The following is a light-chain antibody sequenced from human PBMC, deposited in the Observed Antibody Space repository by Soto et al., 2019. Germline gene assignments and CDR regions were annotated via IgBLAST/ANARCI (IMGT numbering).Light chain of an antibody. V-gene: IGLV2-14*01. J-gene: IGLJ2*01. CDR2: EAT. CDR1: SSDVGFHNY. Sequence: QSALTQPASVSGSPGQSITISCTGSSSDVGFHNYVAWYQQRPGEVPKLIISEATNRPSGVSGRFSGSKSGNTASLTVAGIQAEDEGHYYCSSYTSAFTLVFGGGTKLTVL. CDR3: SSYTSAFTLV.